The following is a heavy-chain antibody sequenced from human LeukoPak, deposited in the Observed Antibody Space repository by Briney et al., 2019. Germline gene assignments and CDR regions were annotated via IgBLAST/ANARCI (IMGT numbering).Heavy chain of an antibody. D-gene: IGHD6-6*01. V-gene: IGHV3-21*01. Sequence: GGSLRLSCAASGFTFSDHYMDWVRQAPGKGLEWVSSISSSSSYIYYADSVKGRFTISRDNAKNSLYLQMNSLRAEDTAVYYCARDLLWEYSSSPDAFDIWGQGTMVTVSS. CDR2: ISSSSSYI. CDR1: GFTFSDHY. CDR3: ARDLLWEYSSSPDAFDI. J-gene: IGHJ3*02.